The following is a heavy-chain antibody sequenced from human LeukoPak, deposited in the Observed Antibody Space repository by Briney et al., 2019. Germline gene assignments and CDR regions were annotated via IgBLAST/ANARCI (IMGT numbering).Heavy chain of an antibody. CDR2: IIPILGIA. V-gene: IGHV1-69*04. CDR1: GGTFSSYA. Sequence: GASVKVSCKASGGTFSSYAISWVRQAPGQGLEWMGRIIPILGIANYAQKFQGRVTITADKSTSTAYMELSSLRSEDTAVYYCAREEASDIVATIDYWGQGTLVTVSS. D-gene: IGHD5-12*01. J-gene: IGHJ4*02. CDR3: AREEASDIVATIDY.